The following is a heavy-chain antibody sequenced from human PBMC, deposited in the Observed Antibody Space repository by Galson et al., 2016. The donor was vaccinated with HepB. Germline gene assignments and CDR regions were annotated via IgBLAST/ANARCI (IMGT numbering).Heavy chain of an antibody. CDR1: GFSLSDARMG. Sequence: PALVKPTQTLTLTCTVSGFSLSDARMGVSWIRQPPGKALEWLAQVFSNDDKSYSTSLKSRLTISKDTSKSQVVLTMTNVDPVDTATYYCARTGGFDADYFAYWGQGTLVTVS. CDR2: VFSNDDK. V-gene: IGHV2-26*01. CDR3: ARTGGFDADYFAY. J-gene: IGHJ4*02. D-gene: IGHD3-16*01.